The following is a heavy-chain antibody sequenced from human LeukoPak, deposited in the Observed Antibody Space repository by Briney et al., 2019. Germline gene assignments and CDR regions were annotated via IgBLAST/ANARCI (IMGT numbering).Heavy chain of an antibody. CDR1: GGSISSGSYY. V-gene: IGHV4-61*02. CDR2: IYTSGST. Sequence: SETLPLTCTVSGGSISSGSYYWSWIRQPAGKGLEWIGRIYTSGSTNYNPSLKSRVTISVDTSKNQFSLKLSSVTAADTAVYYCARDRAHYDFWSGSSSYYYYYMDVWGKGTTVTVSS. D-gene: IGHD3-3*01. J-gene: IGHJ6*03. CDR3: ARDRAHYDFWSGSSSYYYYYMDV.